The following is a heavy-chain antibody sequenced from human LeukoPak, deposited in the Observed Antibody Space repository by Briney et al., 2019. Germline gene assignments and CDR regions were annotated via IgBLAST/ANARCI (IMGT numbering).Heavy chain of an antibody. V-gene: IGHV4-30-2*01. D-gene: IGHD1-1*01. CDR2: IYHSGDS. CDR3: AREAGETGHTLNWFDP. Sequence: PSQTLSLTCAVSGGSIGSGGYSWNWVRQPPGKGLEWIGYIYHSGDSNYNPSLESRVTISVDMSKNQFSLKLSSVTAEDTAVYYCAREAGETGHTLNWFDPWGQGTLVTVSS. J-gene: IGHJ5*02. CDR1: GGSIGSGGYS.